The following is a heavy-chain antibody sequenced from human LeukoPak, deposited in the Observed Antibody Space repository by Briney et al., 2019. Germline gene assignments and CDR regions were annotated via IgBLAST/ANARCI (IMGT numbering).Heavy chain of an antibody. V-gene: IGHV1-2*02. CDR3: ARDPGYSSGWPANWFDL. J-gene: IGHJ5*02. CDR2: INPRTGGT. CDR1: GYTFTDYY. Sequence: GASVKVSCKASGYTFTDYYMHWVRQAPGQGLEWMGWINPRTGGTKYAQKFQGRVTMTRDTSISTAYMELSRLRSDDTAVYYCARDPGYSSGWPANWFDLWGQGTLVTVSS. D-gene: IGHD6-19*01.